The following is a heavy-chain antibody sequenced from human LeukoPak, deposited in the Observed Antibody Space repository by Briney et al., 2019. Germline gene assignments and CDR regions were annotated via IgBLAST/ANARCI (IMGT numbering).Heavy chain of an antibody. V-gene: IGHV1-2*02. CDR3: ARPWGGVIAALWFDP. Sequence: ASVQVSCKASGYTFTGYYMHWVRQAPGQGLEWMGWINPHSGGTNYAQQFQGRVTMTRDTSISTAYMALSRQRSDDTAVYYCARPWGGVIAALWFDPWGQGTLVTDSS. CDR2: INPHSGGT. CDR1: GYTFTGYY. J-gene: IGHJ5*02. D-gene: IGHD3-16*01.